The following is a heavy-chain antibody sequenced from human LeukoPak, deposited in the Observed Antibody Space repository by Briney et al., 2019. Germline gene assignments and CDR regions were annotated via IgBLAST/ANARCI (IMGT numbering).Heavy chain of an antibody. J-gene: IGHJ4*02. D-gene: IGHD6-19*01. CDR2: IKSKSDGGTT. Sequence: GGSLRLSCAASGFTFSNAWMSWVRQAPGKGLEWVGHIKSKSDGGTTDYAAPVKGRFTISRDDSKNALYLQMNSLKTEDTAVYYCTTEEGSGWEFDYWGQGTLVTVSS. V-gene: IGHV3-15*01. CDR3: TTEEGSGWEFDY. CDR1: GFTFSNAW.